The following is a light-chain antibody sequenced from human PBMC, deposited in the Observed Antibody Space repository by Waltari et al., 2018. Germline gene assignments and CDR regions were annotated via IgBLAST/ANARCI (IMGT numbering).Light chain of an antibody. V-gene: IGKV1-12*01. CDR3: QQTDTFPRT. Sequence: DIQLTQSPSSVAASVGDTVTITCRASQGISSWLVWYQQKPGKAPKLLIYAASGLPGGVQSRFSGSGSGTDFTLTINSLQPEDFATYYCQQTDTFPRTFGQGTRLEIK. J-gene: IGKJ5*01. CDR1: QGISSW. CDR2: AAS.